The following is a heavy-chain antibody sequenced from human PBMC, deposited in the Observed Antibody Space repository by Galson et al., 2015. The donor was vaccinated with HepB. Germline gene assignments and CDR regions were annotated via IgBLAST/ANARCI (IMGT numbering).Heavy chain of an antibody. J-gene: IGHJ6*02. CDR2: VSGSGDAT. CDR3: ARYCITTSCFGSDSYYGMDV. CDR1: GFTFSTYA. V-gene: IGHV3-23*01. Sequence: SLRLSCAASGFTFSTYAMTWVRQAPGKGPEWVSAVSGSGDATYYADFVKGRFTISRDNSKNTLYLQMNGLRAEDTALYYCARYCITTSCFGSDSYYGMDVWGQGTTVTVSS. D-gene: IGHD2-2*01.